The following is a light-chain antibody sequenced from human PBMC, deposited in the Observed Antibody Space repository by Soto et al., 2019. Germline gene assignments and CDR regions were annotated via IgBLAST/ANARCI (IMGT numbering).Light chain of an antibody. CDR1: QSVSSN. J-gene: IGKJ5*01. CDR3: QQYNNWPRVT. V-gene: IGKV3-15*01. CDR2: GAS. Sequence: EIVMTQSPATLSVSPGERATLSCRASQSVSSNLAWYQQKPVQAPRLLIYGASTRATGIPARFSGSGSGTEFTLTISSLQSEDFAVYYCQQYNNWPRVTFGQGTRLEIK.